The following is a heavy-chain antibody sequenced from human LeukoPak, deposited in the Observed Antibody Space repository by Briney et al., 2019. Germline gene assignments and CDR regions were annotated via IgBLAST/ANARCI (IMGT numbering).Heavy chain of an antibody. J-gene: IGHJ4*02. CDR2: IYYSGST. CDR1: GGSIISYY. CDR3: ARIIQYYDILTGYYTVPYYFDY. D-gene: IGHD3-9*01. Sequence: TSETLSLTCTVSGGSIISYYWSWIRQPPGKGLEWIGYIYYSGSTNYNPSLKSRVTISVDTSKNQFSLKLSSVTAADTAVYYRARIIQYYDILTGYYTVPYYFDYWGQGTLVTVSS. V-gene: IGHV4-59*01.